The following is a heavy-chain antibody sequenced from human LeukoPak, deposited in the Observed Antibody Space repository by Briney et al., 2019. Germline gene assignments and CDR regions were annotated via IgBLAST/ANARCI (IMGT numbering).Heavy chain of an antibody. D-gene: IGHD6-13*01. CDR1: GFTFSAYG. V-gene: IGHV3-30*02. Sequence: PGGSLRLSCAASGFTFSAYGMHWVRQAPGKGLEWVTFIRYDGSYKYYADSVKGRFTISRDNSKNTLYLQMNNLRAEDTAVYYRAKASHSNSWYSWYFDLWGRGSLVTFSS. CDR3: AKASHSNSWYSWYFDL. CDR2: IRYDGSYK. J-gene: IGHJ2*01.